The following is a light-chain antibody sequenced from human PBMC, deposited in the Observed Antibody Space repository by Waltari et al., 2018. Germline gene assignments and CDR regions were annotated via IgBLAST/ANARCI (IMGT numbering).Light chain of an antibody. V-gene: IGKV3-20*01. CDR3: QKYGTLPAT. Sequence: EIMLTQSPGTLSLSPGERATLSCRASQSISKYLAWYQQKPGQAPPLLIFDASSRATGIPDRFSGSVSGTDFSLTISRLEPEDVAVYYCQKYGTLPATFGQGTKVEIK. CDR1: QSISKY. J-gene: IGKJ1*01. CDR2: DAS.